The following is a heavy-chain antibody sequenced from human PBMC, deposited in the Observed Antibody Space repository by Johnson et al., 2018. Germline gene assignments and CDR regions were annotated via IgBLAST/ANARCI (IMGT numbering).Heavy chain of an antibody. J-gene: IGHJ3*02. D-gene: IGHD6-19*01. CDR3: ARDSAQWLLGAYDI. Sequence: QVQLVESGGGVVQPGRSLRLACTASGFTFSSYGIHWVRQAPGKGREWVAVIWYDGINKYYAESVKGRFPISRDNPKNTLYLQMSTLRAEDTAVYYCARDSAQWLLGAYDIWGQGTMVTFSS. CDR2: IWYDGINK. CDR1: GFTFSSYG. V-gene: IGHV3-33*01.